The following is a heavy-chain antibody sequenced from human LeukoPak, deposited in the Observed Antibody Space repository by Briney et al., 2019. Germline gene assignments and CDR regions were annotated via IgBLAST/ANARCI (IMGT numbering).Heavy chain of an antibody. D-gene: IGHD2-8*02. V-gene: IGHV3-7*01. CDR2: INQDGSGE. CDR1: GFTFTNYW. Sequence: GGSLRLSCAASGFTFTNYWMTWLRQAPGKGLEWVANINQDGSGESYVDSVKGRFTISRDNAKNSVSLQMHGLRVEDTAVYYCARHWWHGLDIWGQGTLVTVSS. CDR3: ARHWWHGLDI. J-gene: IGHJ3*02.